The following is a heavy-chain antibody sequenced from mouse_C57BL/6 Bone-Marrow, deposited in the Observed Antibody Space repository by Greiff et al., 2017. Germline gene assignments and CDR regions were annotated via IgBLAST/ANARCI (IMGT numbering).Heavy chain of an antibody. CDR3: ARDYGSSVYFDY. Sequence: VKLQESGPELVKPGASVKISCKASGYTFTDYYINWVKQRPGQGLEWIGWIFPGSGSTYYNEKFKGKATLTVDKSSSTAYMLLSSLTSEDSAVYFCARDYGSSVYFDYWGQGTTLTVSS. J-gene: IGHJ2*01. CDR2: IFPGSGST. V-gene: IGHV1-75*01. CDR1: GYTFTDYY. D-gene: IGHD1-1*01.